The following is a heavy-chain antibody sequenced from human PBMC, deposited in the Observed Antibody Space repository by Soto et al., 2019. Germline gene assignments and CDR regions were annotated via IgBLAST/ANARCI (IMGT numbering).Heavy chain of an antibody. D-gene: IGHD2-2*01. Sequence: QVQLVESGGGVVQPGRSLRLSCAASRFTFSSYGMHWVRQAPGKGLEWVAVIWYDGSNKYYADSVKGRFTISRDNSKNTLYLQMNSLRAEDTAVYYCARARVVVPAEHYGMDVWGQGTTVTVSS. CDR3: ARARVVVPAEHYGMDV. CDR1: RFTFSSYG. V-gene: IGHV3-33*01. CDR2: IWYDGSNK. J-gene: IGHJ6*02.